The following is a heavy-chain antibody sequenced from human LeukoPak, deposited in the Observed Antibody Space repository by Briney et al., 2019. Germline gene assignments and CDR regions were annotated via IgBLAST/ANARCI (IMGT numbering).Heavy chain of an antibody. CDR1: GFTFADYG. CDR3: TTYRAYCSGGACYRHLEY. CDR2: IRSNTYGGTT. J-gene: IGHJ4*02. Sequence: GGSLRLSCTASGFTFADYGLTWVRQAPGKGLEWVGLIRSNTYGGTTESAASVKGRFSISRDDSEDIAYLRMNSLKIEDTALYYCTTYRAYCSGGACYRHLEYWGQGTLVTVSS. D-gene: IGHD2-15*01. V-gene: IGHV3-49*04.